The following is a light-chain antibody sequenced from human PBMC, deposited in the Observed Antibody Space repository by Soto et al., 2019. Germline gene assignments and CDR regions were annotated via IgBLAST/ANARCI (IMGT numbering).Light chain of an antibody. CDR3: QQRNTWPPIT. V-gene: IGKV3-11*01. CDR1: QSLVHSVRTY. J-gene: IGKJ5*01. Sequence: VMTQSPLYLPVTLGQPASISCRSSQSLVHSVRTYLAWYQVKPGQAPRLLIYDASRRASGVPARFSGSGSGTDFTLTISSLEPEDFALYYCQQRNTWPPITFGQGTRLEIK. CDR2: DAS.